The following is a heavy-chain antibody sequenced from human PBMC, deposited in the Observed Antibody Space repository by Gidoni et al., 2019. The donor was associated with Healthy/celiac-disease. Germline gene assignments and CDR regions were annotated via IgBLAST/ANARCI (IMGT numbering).Heavy chain of an antibody. CDR3: ARLNTKGVSITYSWFDP. CDR1: GGTFSSYA. J-gene: IGHJ5*02. Sequence: QVQLVQSGAEVKKPGCSVKVSCEDSGGTFSSYAISWVGQAPGPGLEWMGGISPIFGTANYAQKFQGRVTNTADESTSTAYMELSSLRSEDTAVDYCARLNTKGVSITYSWFDPWGQGTLVTVSS. CDR2: ISPIFGTA. D-gene: IGHD3-10*01. V-gene: IGHV1-69*01.